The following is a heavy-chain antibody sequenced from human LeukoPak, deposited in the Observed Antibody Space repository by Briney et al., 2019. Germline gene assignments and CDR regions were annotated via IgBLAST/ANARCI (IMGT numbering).Heavy chain of an antibody. J-gene: IGHJ6*02. CDR3: ARDLPLLYSSSWYTFYYYGMDV. D-gene: IGHD6-13*01. CDR2: INHSGST. Sequence: SETLSLTCAVYGGSFSGYYWSWIRQPPGKGLEWIGEINHSGSTNYNPSLKSRVTISVDTSKNQFSLKLSSVTAADTAVYHCARDLPLLYSSSWYTFYYYGMDVWGQGTTVTVSS. CDR1: GGSFSGYY. V-gene: IGHV4-34*01.